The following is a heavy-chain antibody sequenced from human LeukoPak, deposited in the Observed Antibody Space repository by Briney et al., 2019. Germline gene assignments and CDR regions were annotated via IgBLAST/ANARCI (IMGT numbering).Heavy chain of an antibody. J-gene: IGHJ6*03. CDR3: ARLKFYDSTGYSPGHYMDV. D-gene: IGHD3-22*01. CDR1: GGPIYSYY. CDR2: LYPGVST. Sequence: SETLSLTCTLSGGPIYSYYWSWIRQTAGKGLEWIGRLYPGVSTNYNPSLKSRVTMSVDTSKNQFALKLSAVTAADTAVYYCARLKFYDSTGYSPGHYMDVWGKGTTVTVSS. V-gene: IGHV4-4*07.